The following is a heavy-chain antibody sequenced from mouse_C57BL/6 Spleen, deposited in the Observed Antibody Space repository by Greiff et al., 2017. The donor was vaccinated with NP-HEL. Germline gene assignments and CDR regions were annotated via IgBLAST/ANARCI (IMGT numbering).Heavy chain of an antibody. J-gene: IGHJ4*01. V-gene: IGHV1-69*01. CDR2: IDPSDSYT. CDR3: ARFRSSWNAMDY. CDR1: GYTFTSYW. Sequence: QVQLQQPGAELVMPGASVKLSCKASGYTFTSYWMHWVKQRPGQGLEWIGEIDPSDSYTNYNQKFKGKSTLTVDKSSSTAYMQLSSLTSEDSAVYYCARFRSSWNAMDYWGQGTSVTVSS. D-gene: IGHD1-1*01.